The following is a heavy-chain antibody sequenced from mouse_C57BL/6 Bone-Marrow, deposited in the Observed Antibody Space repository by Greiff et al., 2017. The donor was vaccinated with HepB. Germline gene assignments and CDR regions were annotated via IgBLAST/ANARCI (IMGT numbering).Heavy chain of an antibody. J-gene: IGHJ2*01. Sequence: EVKLMESGGGLVKPGGSLKLSCAASGFTFSSYAMSWVRQTPEKRLEWVATISDGGSYTYYPDNVKGRFTISRDNAKNNLYLQMSHLKSEDTAMYYCARGSITTDYWGQGTTLTVSS. CDR1: GFTFSSYA. D-gene: IGHD2-4*01. V-gene: IGHV5-4*03. CDR3: ARGSITTDY. CDR2: ISDGGSYT.